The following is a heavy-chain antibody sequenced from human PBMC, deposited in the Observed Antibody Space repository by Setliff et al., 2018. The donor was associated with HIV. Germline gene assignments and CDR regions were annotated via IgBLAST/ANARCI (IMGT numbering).Heavy chain of an antibody. Sequence: PSETLSLTCAVYGGSFSGYYWSWIRQPPGKGLEWIGEINYSGGTNYNPSLKSRVTISVDKSKNQFSLKLSSVTAADTAVYYCTREWTGYSSTWGQGTLVTVSS. J-gene: IGHJ1*01. CDR2: INYSGGT. CDR1: GGSFSGYY. V-gene: IGHV4-34*01. CDR3: TREWTGYSST. D-gene: IGHD6-13*01.